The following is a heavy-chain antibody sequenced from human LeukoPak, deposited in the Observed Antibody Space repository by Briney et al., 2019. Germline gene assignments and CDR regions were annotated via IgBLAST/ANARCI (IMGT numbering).Heavy chain of an antibody. J-gene: IGHJ3*02. D-gene: IGHD2-15*01. Sequence: GGSLRLSCAASGFTFSSYWMHWVRQAPGKGLVWVSRIKSDGSNTYYADSVKGRFTISRDNSKNTLYLQMNSLRAEDTAVYYCAKANVKYCSGGSCFDAFDIWGQGTMVTVSS. CDR2: IKSDGSNT. CDR1: GFTFSSYW. V-gene: IGHV3-74*01. CDR3: AKANVKYCSGGSCFDAFDI.